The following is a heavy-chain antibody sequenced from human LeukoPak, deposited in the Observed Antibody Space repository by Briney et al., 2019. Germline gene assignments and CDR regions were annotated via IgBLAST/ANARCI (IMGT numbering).Heavy chain of an antibody. CDR2: IYPGDSDT. V-gene: IGHV5-51*01. D-gene: IGHD2-2*01. CDR3: ARGIVVVPAAYDY. J-gene: IGHJ4*02. CDR1: GYSFTSYW. Sequence: RGESLKISCKGSGYSFTSYWIGWVRQVPGKGLEWMGIIYPGDSDTRYSPSFQGQVTISADKSISTAYLQWSSLKASDTAMYYCARGIVVVPAAYDYWGQGTLATVSS.